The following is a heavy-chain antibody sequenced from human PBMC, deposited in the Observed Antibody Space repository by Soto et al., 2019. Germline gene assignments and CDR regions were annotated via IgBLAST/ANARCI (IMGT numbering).Heavy chain of an antibody. V-gene: IGHV4-59*08. D-gene: IGHD2-21*01. CDR3: ARLVGDFDY. Sequence: SETLCLTCTVSGCSISSYYWSWIRQPPGKGLEWIGYIYYSGSTNYNPSLKSRVTISVDTSKNQFSLKLSSVTAADTAVYYCARLVGDFDYWGQGTLVTVSS. CDR1: GCSISSYY. J-gene: IGHJ4*02. CDR2: IYYSGST.